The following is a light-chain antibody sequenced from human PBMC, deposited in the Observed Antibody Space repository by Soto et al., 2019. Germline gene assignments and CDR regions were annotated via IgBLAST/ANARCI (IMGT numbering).Light chain of an antibody. V-gene: IGLV1-47*01. CDR3: AAWGDSLSGRHV. CDR1: SSNIGSNY. CDR2: RNN. J-gene: IGLJ1*01. Sequence: QSVLTQPPSASGTPGQRVTISCSGSSSNIGSNYVYWYQQLPGTAPKLLIYRNNQRPSGVPDRFSGSKSGTSASLAISGLRSEDEADYYCAAWGDSLSGRHVFGTGTKVTVL.